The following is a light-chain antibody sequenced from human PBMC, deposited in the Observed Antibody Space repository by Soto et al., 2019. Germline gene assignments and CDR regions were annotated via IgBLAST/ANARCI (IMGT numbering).Light chain of an antibody. J-gene: IGKJ2*01. V-gene: IGKV1-33*01. CDR1: HDIKNY. Sequence: DIQLTQSPPSLSATEGDRVTITCQASHDIKNYLNWYQQKPGKAPKLLIYDASNLETGVPSRFSGSGAGTDFTFAIGSLQPEDVATYYCQQFDSLPPYTFGQGTKVEIK. CDR2: DAS. CDR3: QQFDSLPPYT.